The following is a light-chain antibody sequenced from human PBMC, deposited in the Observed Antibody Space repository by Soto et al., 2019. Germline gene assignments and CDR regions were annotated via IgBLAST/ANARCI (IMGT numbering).Light chain of an antibody. CDR2: GSS. J-gene: IGKJ2*01. CDR3: LQYGSSPPYT. Sequence: EVVLTQSPGTLSLSPGERATLSCRASQSVTNKYLAWYQQKPGQAPRLLIFGSSDRATGIPDRFSGSGSGTDFTLTISRLEPEDFAVYYCLQYGSSPPYTFGQGTTLEI. V-gene: IGKV3-20*01. CDR1: QSVTNKY.